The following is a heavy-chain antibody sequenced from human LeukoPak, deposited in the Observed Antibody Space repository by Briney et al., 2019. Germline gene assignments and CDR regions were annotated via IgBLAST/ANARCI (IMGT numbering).Heavy chain of an antibody. CDR2: IYHSGST. V-gene: IGHV4-38-2*02. CDR3: ARAFIVGATFDF. J-gene: IGHJ4*02. D-gene: IGHD1-26*01. CDR1: GYSISSGYY. Sequence: SETLSLTCTVSGYSISSGYYWGWIRQPPGKGLEWIGSIYHSGSTYYNPSLKSRVTISLDTSKNQFSLKLSSVPAADTAVYYCARAFIVGATFDFWGQGTLVTVSS.